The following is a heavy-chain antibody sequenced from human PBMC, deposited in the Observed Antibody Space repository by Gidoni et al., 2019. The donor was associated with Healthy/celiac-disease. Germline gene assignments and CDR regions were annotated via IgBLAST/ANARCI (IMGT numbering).Heavy chain of an antibody. CDR2: ISEDGTHK. D-gene: IGHD6-25*01. V-gene: IGHV3-7*03. CDR3: ARRPKRADF. J-gene: IGHJ4*02. Sequence: EVQVVESGGGLVQPGGSLRLSCVVSGLTFSTDYLTWVRQAPGKGLEWVANISEDGTHKKYVDSVMGRFTISRDNDKNSLYLQMNSLTAEDTAVYYCARRPKRADFWGQGTLVAVSS. CDR1: GLTFSTDY.